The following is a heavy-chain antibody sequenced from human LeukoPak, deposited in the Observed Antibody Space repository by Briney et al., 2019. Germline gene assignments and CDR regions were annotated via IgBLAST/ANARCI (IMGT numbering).Heavy chain of an antibody. D-gene: IGHD6-13*01. V-gene: IGHV4-59*08. Sequence: SSETLSLTCTVSGGSLRSYYWSWIRQPPGKGLEWIGYISDNGSTEHNPSLKSRVTISTDTSKNHFSLRLSSVTAADTAMYYCARLTGYQQPTGGYYYNMDVWGKGTTVTVSS. CDR1: GGSLRSYY. J-gene: IGHJ6*03. CDR2: ISDNGST. CDR3: ARLTGYQQPTGGYYYNMDV.